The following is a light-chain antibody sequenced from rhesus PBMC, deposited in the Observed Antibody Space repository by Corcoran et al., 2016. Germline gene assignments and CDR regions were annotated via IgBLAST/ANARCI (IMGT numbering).Light chain of an antibody. J-gene: IGLJ1*01. V-gene: IGLV2-32*02. Sequence: QSALTQPPSVSKSLGQSVTISCTGTSSDIGGYNYVSWYQQHPGTAPKLMIYEVSKRPSGVSDRFSGSKSGNTASLTISGLQAEDEADYYCSSYAGSNTFIFGAGTRLTVL. CDR1: SSDIGGYNY. CDR3: SSYAGSNTFI. CDR2: EVS.